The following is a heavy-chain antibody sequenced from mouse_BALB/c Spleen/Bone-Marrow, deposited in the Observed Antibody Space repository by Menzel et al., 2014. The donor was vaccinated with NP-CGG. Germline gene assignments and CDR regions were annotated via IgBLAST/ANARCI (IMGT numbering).Heavy chain of an antibody. J-gene: IGHJ4*01. CDR1: GYTFTDYY. CDR2: IYPGSGNT. Sequence: QVQLQQSGAELARPGASVKQSCKASGYTFTDYYINWVKQRTGQGLEWIGEIYPGSGNTYYNEKFKGKATLTADKSSSTAHMQLSSLTSEDSAVYFCAKGGYGSSYVRYYAMDYWGQGTSVTVSS. CDR3: AKGGYGSSYVRYYAMDY. V-gene: IGHV1-77*01. D-gene: IGHD1-1*01.